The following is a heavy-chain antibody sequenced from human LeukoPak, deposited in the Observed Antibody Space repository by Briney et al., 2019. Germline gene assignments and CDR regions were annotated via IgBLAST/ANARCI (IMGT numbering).Heavy chain of an antibody. D-gene: IGHD3-22*01. CDR1: GYTFTGYY. CDR2: INPNSGGT. CDR3: ARVFVGSGYYYGDY. J-gene: IGHJ4*02. Sequence: ASVKVSCKASGYTFTGYYMHWVRQAPGQGLEWMGWINPNSGGTNYAQKFQGRVTMTRDTSISTAYMELSRLRPDDTAVYYCARVFVGSGYYYGDYWGQGTLVTVSS. V-gene: IGHV1-2*02.